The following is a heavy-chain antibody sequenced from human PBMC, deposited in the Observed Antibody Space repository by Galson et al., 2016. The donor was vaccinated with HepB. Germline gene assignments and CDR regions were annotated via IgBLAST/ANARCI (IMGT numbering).Heavy chain of an antibody. V-gene: IGHV1-18*01. Sequence: SVKVSCKASGYTFTSYGISWVRQAPGQGHEWMGWISAYNGNRNYAQKIQGRVSMTTDTSTSTAYMELRSLRSDDTAVYYCARVSLLRYFDWFPTDGMDVWGQGTTVTVSS. CDR1: GYTFTSYG. CDR2: ISAYNGNR. D-gene: IGHD3-9*01. CDR3: ARVSLLRYFDWFPTDGMDV. J-gene: IGHJ6*02.